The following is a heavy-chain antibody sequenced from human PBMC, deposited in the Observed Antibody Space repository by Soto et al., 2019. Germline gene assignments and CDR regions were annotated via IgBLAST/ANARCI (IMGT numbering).Heavy chain of an antibody. CDR2: IIPIFGTA. D-gene: IGHD3-22*01. V-gene: IGHV1-69*01. J-gene: IGHJ4*02. CDR3: ARSRHYYDSSGYYLYFDY. Sequence: VQLVQSGAEVKKPGSSVKVSCKASGGTFSSYAISWVRQAPGQGLEWMGGIIPIFGTANYAQKFQGRVTITADESTSTAYMELSSLRSEDTAVYYCARSRHYYDSSGYYLYFDYWGQGTLVTVSS. CDR1: GGTFSSYA.